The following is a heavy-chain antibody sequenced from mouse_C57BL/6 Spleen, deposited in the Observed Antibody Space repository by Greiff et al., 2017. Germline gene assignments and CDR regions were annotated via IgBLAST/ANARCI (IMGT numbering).Heavy chain of an antibody. Sequence: QVQLQQPGAELVMPGASVKLSCKASGYTFTSYWMHWVKQRPGQGLEWIGAIDPADSYTNYNQKFKGKSTLTVAKSSSTPYMQLSSRTSEDSSVYECARSSNCTLLAYWGRGTLVTVSA. CDR3: ARSSNCTLLAY. CDR1: GYTFTSYW. V-gene: IGHV1-69*01. J-gene: IGHJ3*01. CDR2: IDPADSYT. D-gene: IGHD2-5*01.